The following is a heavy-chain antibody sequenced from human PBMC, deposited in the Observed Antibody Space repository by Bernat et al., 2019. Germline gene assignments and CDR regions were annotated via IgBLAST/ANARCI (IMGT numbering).Heavy chain of an antibody. J-gene: IGHJ6*02. V-gene: IGHV3-23*01. CDR2: ISGSGGST. Sequence: EVQLLESGGGLVQPGGSLRLSCAASGFTFSSYAMSWVRQAPGKGLEWVSAISGSGGSTYYADSVKGRFTISRDNSKNTLYLQMNSLRAEDTAVYYCARAPPTTVGYYYYYGMDVWGQGTTVTVSS. D-gene: IGHD1-26*01. CDR3: ARAPPTTVGYYYYYGMDV. CDR1: GFTFSSYA.